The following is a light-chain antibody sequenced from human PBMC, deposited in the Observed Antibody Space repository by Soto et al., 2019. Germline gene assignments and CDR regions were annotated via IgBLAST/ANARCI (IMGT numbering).Light chain of an antibody. J-gene: IGKJ5*01. CDR3: QQYHNWPPIN. CDR1: QSVSSN. Sequence: EIVMTQSPATLSVSPGERATLSCRASQSVSSNLAWYQQKPGQAPRLLIYGASTRATGIPARFSGSGSGTEFTLTISSLQSEEFAVYYCQQYHNWPPINFGQGTRLEIK. V-gene: IGKV3-15*01. CDR2: GAS.